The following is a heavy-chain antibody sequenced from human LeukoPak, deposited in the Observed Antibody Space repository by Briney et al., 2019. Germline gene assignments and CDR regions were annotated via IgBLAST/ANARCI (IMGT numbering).Heavy chain of an antibody. CDR3: VNDRTGSYAL. J-gene: IGHJ4*02. D-gene: IGHD3-10*01. Sequence: GGSLTLSCAATGFTFSNYAMHWGRQAPGKGLEWVAFITHDGSRHHYADSVKGRFTISRDNSKNTLNMQMNSLRAEDTDVYYCVNDRTGSYALWGQGTGVIVSS. CDR1: GFTFSNYA. V-gene: IGHV3-30-3*02. CDR2: ITHDGSRH.